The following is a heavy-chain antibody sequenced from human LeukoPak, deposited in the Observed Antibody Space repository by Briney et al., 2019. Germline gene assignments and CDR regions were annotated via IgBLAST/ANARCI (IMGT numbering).Heavy chain of an antibody. J-gene: IGHJ4*02. V-gene: IGHV5-51*01. Sequence: GESLKISCKGSGYSFTSYWIGWVRQMPGKGLEWMGIIYPGDSDTRYSPSFQGQVTISADKSISTAYLQWSCLKASDTAMYYCARWAGSYGHTYYFDYWGQGTLVTVSS. CDR3: ARWAGSYGHTYYFDY. CDR2: IYPGDSDT. D-gene: IGHD5-18*01. CDR1: GYSFTSYW.